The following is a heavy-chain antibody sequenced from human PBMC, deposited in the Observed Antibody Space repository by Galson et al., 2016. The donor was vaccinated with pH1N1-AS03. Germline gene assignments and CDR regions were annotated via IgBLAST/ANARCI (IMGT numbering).Heavy chain of an antibody. CDR2: IYPDDSDT. Sequence: QSGAEVKKPGDSLTISCQASGYIFTSFWIGWVRQMPGKGLEWMGIIYPDDSDTRYSPSLQGQVTISADKSITTAYLQWTSLKASDTAIYYCAKRYGHYFDYGGQGTPVTVSS. D-gene: IGHD4-17*01. J-gene: IGHJ4*02. CDR1: GYIFTSFW. CDR3: AKRYGHYFDY. V-gene: IGHV5-51*01.